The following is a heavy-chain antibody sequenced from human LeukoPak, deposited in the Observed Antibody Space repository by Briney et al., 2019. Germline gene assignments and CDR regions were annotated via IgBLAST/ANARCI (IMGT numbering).Heavy chain of an antibody. Sequence: SETLSLTCTVSGGSISGYYWSWIRQPPGKGMECIGYIYYSGSTKYNTSLKSRVTISVGTSKNQLSLKLSSVTAADTAVYYCARVFYDSRPGAFDIWGQGAMVTVSS. CDR2: IYYSGST. D-gene: IGHD3-22*01. J-gene: IGHJ3*02. CDR1: GGSISGYY. CDR3: ARVFYDSRPGAFDI. V-gene: IGHV4-59*01.